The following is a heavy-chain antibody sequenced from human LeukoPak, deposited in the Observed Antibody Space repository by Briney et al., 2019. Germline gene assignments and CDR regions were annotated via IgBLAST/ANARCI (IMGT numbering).Heavy chain of an antibody. Sequence: SETLSLTCTVSGGSISSYYWSWIRQPAGKGLEWIGRIYTSGSTNYNPSLKSRVTMSVDTSKNQFSLKLSSVTAADTALYYCARDSGYNVNDHDVNAFDIWGQGTMVTISS. D-gene: IGHD5-24*01. CDR1: GGSISSYY. J-gene: IGHJ3*02. V-gene: IGHV4-4*07. CDR3: ARDSGYNVNDHDVNAFDI. CDR2: IYTSGST.